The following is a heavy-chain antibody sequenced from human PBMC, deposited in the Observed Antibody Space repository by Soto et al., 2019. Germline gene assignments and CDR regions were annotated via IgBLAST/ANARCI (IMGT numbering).Heavy chain of an antibody. V-gene: IGHV4-59*01. CDR3: ARDRGAPRYYYGMDV. CDR2: IYYSGST. D-gene: IGHD3-10*01. CDR1: GGSIYTYY. Sequence: SETLSLTCNVSGGSIYTYYWNWIRQPPGKGLEWIGYIYYSGSTNYNPSLKSRVTISVDTSKNQFSLKLSSVTAADTAVYYCARDRGAPRYYYGMDVWGQGTTVTVSS. J-gene: IGHJ6*02.